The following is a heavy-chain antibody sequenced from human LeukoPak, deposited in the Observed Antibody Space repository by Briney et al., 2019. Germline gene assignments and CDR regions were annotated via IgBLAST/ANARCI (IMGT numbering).Heavy chain of an antibody. V-gene: IGHV3-11*06. D-gene: IGHD3-10*01. CDR2: ISSSSSYT. J-gene: IGHJ4*02. CDR1: GFTFSDYY. Sequence: GGSLRLSCAASGFTFSDYYMSWIRQAPGKGLEWVSYISSSSSYTNYADSVKGRFTISRNNAKNSLYLQMNSLRAEDTAVYYCARGYYPILYYFDYWGQGTLVTVSS. CDR3: ARGYYPILYYFDY.